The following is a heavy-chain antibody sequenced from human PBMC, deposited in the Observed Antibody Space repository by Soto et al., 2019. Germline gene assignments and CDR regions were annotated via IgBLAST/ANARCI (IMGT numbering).Heavy chain of an antibody. V-gene: IGHV6-1*01. CDR3: TRTRGQLLADAFDI. J-gene: IGHJ3*02. CDR1: GDSVSTNTAA. D-gene: IGHD2-2*01. CDR2: TYYRSKWYF. Sequence: SQTLSLTCAISGDSVSTNTAAWNWVRQSPSRGLEWLGMTYYRSKWYFDYAVSVKSRITITPDTSKNQFSPHLDSVTPGDTAVYYCTRTRGQLLADAFDIWGLGTMVTV.